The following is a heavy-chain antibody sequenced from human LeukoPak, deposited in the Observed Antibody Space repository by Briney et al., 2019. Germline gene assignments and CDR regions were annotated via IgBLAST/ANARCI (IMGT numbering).Heavy chain of an antibody. D-gene: IGHD4-11*01. V-gene: IGHV1-2*02. J-gene: IGHJ4*02. CDR2: INPNSGGT. CDR1: GYTFTGYY. CDR3: ARGCPVTMACQDDY. Sequence: ASVKVSCKASGYTFTGYYMHWVRQAPGQGLEWMGWINPNSGGTNYAQKFQGRVTMTRDTSISTAYMELSRLRSDDTAVYYCARGCPVTMACQDDYWGQGTLVTVSS.